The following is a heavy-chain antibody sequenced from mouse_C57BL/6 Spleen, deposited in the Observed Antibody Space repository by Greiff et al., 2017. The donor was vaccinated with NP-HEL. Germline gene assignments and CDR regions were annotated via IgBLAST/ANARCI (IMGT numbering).Heavy chain of an antibody. Sequence: VLLVESGPGLVAPSQSLSITCTVSGFSLTSYAISWVRQPPGKGLEWLGVIWTGGGTNYNSALKSRLSISKDNSKSQVFLKMNSLQTDDTARYYCARVSHYYGSSYDWYFDVWGTGTTVTVSS. CDR1: GFSLTSYA. CDR2: IWTGGGT. CDR3: ARVSHYYGSSYDWYFDV. J-gene: IGHJ1*03. D-gene: IGHD1-1*01. V-gene: IGHV2-9-1*01.